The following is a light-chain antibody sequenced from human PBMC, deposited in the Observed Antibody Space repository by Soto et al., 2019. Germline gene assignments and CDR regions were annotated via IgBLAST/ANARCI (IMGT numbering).Light chain of an antibody. V-gene: IGKV3-15*01. CDR3: QPYNNWPPWT. CDR1: RSVSSN. Sequence: EIVMTQSPATLSVSPGERATLSCRASRSVSSNLAWYQQKPGQAPRLLIYGASTRATGIPARFSGSGSGTEFTLTISSQQSEDFAVYYCQPYNNWPPWTFGQGTKVEIK. J-gene: IGKJ1*01. CDR2: GAS.